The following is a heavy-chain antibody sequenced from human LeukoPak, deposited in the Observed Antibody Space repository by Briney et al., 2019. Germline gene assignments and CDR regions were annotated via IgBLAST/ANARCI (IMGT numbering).Heavy chain of an antibody. J-gene: IGHJ4*02. V-gene: IGHV4-59*01. CDR1: GGSIISYY. CDR3: ARGVSYYGSGKPDY. CDR2: IYYSGST. Sequence: SETLSLTCTVSGGSIISYYWSWVRQPPGRGRGWIGYIYYSGSTNYNPSLKSRVTISVDTSKNQFSLKLSSVTAADTAVYYCARGVSYYGSGKPDYWGQGTLVTVSS. D-gene: IGHD3-10*01.